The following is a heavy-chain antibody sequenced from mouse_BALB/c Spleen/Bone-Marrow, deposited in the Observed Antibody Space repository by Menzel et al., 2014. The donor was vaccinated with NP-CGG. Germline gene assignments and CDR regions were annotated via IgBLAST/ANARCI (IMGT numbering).Heavy chain of an antibody. CDR1: GFTFSNYW. V-gene: IGHV6-6*02. CDR2: IRLKSDNYAT. CDR3: TRPFAY. J-gene: IGHJ3*01. Sequence: EVKLVESGGGLVQPGGSMKLSCIASGFTFSNYWMNWVRQSPEKGLEWIAEIRLKSDNYATHYVESVKGRFTISRDDSKSSVYLQMNNLRTEDNGVYYCTRPFAYWGQGTLVTVSA.